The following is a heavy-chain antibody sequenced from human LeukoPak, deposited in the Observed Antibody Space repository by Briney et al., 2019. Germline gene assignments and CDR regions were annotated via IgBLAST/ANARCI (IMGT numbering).Heavy chain of an antibody. V-gene: IGHV4-38-2*01. J-gene: IGHJ6*03. CDR1: GYSISNGYY. Sequence: PSETLSLTCAVSGYSISNGYYWVWIRQHPGRGLEWIASLYHSDSAYYNTSLRSRVSMSVDTSKNQFSLTLSFVTAADTAVYYCARQHDSYYYYYIDVWGSGTTVTVSS. CDR2: LYHSDSA. CDR3: ARQHDSYYYYYIDV.